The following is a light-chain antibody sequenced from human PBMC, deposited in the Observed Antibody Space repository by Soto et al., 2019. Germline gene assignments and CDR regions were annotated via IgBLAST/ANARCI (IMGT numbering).Light chain of an antibody. CDR3: KSYAGSNTDV. CDR2: EVV. V-gene: IGLV2-8*01. CDR1: KSDIGVYDF. J-gene: IGLJ1*01. Sequence: QSALTQPPSASGSPGQSVTISCTGTKSDIGVYDFVSWYQHHPGKAPRLIIYEVVQRPSGVPDRFSGSKSGNMASLTVSGLQAADEADYFCKSYAGSNTDVFGSGTKVTVL.